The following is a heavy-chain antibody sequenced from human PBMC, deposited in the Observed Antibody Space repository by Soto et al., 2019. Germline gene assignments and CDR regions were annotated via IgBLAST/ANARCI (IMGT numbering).Heavy chain of an antibody. CDR1: GYSFTSYW. CDR2: IYPGDSDT. J-gene: IGHJ6*02. V-gene: IGHV5-51*01. D-gene: IGHD6-13*01. Sequence: VEALKISCEGSGYSFTSYWIGWVRQMPGKGLEWMGIIYPGDSDTRYSPSFQGQVTISADKSISTAYLQWSSLKASDTAMYYCARTSAAGKYYYGMDVWGQGTTVTVS. CDR3: ARTSAAGKYYYGMDV.